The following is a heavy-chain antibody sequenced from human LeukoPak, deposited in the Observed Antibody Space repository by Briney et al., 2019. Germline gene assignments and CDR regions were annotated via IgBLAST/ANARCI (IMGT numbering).Heavy chain of an antibody. CDR3: ARDHHGTGGYFEY. J-gene: IGHJ4*02. CDR1: GFIFSGYG. Sequence: GGSLRLSCAASGFIFSGYGLHWVRQAPGKGLEWVAFIRHDGSNKYFVDSVKGRFTISRDNSKNTVYLQMNSLRIDDTAMYYCARDHHGTGGYFEYWGQGILVTVSS. V-gene: IGHV3-30*02. CDR2: IRHDGSNK. D-gene: IGHD3-10*01.